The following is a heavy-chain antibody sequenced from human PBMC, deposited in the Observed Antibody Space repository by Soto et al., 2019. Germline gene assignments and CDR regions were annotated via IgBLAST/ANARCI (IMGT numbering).Heavy chain of an antibody. CDR1: GGSITTGGSY. V-gene: IGHV4-31*03. D-gene: IGHD2-2*02. J-gene: IGHJ4*02. Sequence: TLSLTCTVSGGSITTGGSYWSWIRQHPGKGLEWIGNIYHSGNTYYNPSLKSRLTISVDTPKNHFSLMVDSVTAADTAVYYCARARFQVLYGKPYFDSWGQGTLVTVSS. CDR3: ARARFQVLYGKPYFDS. CDR2: IYHSGNT.